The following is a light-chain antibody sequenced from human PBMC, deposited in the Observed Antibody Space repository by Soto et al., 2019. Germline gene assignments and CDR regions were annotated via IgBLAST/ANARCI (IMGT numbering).Light chain of an antibody. Sequence: QSALTQPASVSGSPGQSITISCTGTSSDVGGYNYVSWYQQHPGKAPKPMIYDVSNRPSGVSNRFSGSKSGNTASLTISGLQAEDEADYYCSSYTSLSEVVFGGGTKLTVL. J-gene: IGLJ2*01. V-gene: IGLV2-14*01. CDR3: SSYTSLSEVV. CDR1: SSDVGGYNY. CDR2: DVS.